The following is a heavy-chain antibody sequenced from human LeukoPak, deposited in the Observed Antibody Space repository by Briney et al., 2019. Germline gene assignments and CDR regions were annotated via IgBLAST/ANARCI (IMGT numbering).Heavy chain of an antibody. Sequence: SETLSLTCAVFGGSFSGYSWTWIRQSPGKGLEWIGEINHSGSTNYNPSLKSRVTISADTSKNQFSLKLTSVTAADAAVYYCARGLPSIFGINNYMDVWGKGTTVAVSS. J-gene: IGHJ6*03. CDR3: ARGLPSIFGINNYMDV. D-gene: IGHD3-3*01. CDR1: GGSFSGYS. CDR2: INHSGST. V-gene: IGHV4-34*01.